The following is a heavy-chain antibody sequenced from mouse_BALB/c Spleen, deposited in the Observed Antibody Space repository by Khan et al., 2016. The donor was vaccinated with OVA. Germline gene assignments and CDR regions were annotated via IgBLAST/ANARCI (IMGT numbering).Heavy chain of an antibody. D-gene: IGHD1-1*01. J-gene: IGHJ3*01. V-gene: IGHV14-3*02. Sequence: EVQLQESGAELAKPGASVKLSCTASGFNIKDTYIHWVKQRPEQGLEWIGRIDPANGDTKCDPKFQGKATIKADTSSNTAYLQLSSLTSEDTAVYYCGRFFSQLYGSGWFAYWGQGTLVTVSA. CDR3: GRFFSQLYGSGWFAY. CDR1: GFNIKDTY. CDR2: IDPANGDT.